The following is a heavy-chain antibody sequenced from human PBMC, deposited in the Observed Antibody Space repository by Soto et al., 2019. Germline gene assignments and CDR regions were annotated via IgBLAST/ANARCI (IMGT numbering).Heavy chain of an antibody. CDR1: GGTFSSYA. Sequence: SVKVSCKASGGTFSSYAISWVRQAPGQGLEWMGGIIPIFGTANYAQKFQGRVTITADESTSTAYMELSSLRSEDTAVYYCARRGSSSSSHYYYGMDVWGQGTTVTVSS. CDR2: IIPIFGTA. J-gene: IGHJ6*02. CDR3: ARRGSSSSSHYYYGMDV. D-gene: IGHD6-6*01. V-gene: IGHV1-69*13.